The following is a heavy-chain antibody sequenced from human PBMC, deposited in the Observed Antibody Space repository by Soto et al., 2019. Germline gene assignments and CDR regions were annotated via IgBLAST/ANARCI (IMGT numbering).Heavy chain of an antibody. CDR1: GYTFTSYY. Sequence: QVQLVQSGAEVKKPGASVKVSCKASGYTFTSYYMHWVRLAPGQVLEWMGIINPDGGGTSYAQQFQGRVIMTRYTSTSTVYMEMSSLRSEDTAVYYCAVGGTYLSMDVWGQGTTVTVSS. CDR3: AVGGTYLSMDV. J-gene: IGHJ6*02. CDR2: INPDGGGT. V-gene: IGHV1-46*01. D-gene: IGHD1-1*01.